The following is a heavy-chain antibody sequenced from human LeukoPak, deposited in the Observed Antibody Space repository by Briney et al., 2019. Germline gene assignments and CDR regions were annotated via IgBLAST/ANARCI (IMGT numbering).Heavy chain of an antibody. CDR3: ARSPRELRYFDWTRPYYFDY. D-gene: IGHD3-9*01. CDR1: GFSVSSFG. CDR2: ISSSGSTI. J-gene: IGHJ4*02. Sequence: GGSLRLSCAVSGFSVSSFGMSWVRQAPGKGLEWVSYISSSGSTIYYADSVKGRFTISRDNAKNSLYLQMNSLRAEDTAVYYCARSPRELRYFDWTRPYYFDYWGQGTLVTVSS. V-gene: IGHV3-48*04.